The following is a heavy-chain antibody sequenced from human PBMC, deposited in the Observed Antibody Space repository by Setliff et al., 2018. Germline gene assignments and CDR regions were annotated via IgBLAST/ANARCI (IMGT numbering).Heavy chain of an antibody. D-gene: IGHD4-17*01. CDR1: GFSFGGHD. V-gene: IGHV3-7*01. J-gene: IGHJ4*02. CDR3: SRDLQGSGDYVADY. Sequence: GGSLRLSCAASGFSFGGHDMHWVRQAPGKGLEWVANIKKDGSIKYYLDSVRGRFTISRDNAENSLTLQMNSLRVEDTAVYYCSRDLQGSGDYVADYWGQGTLVTVSS. CDR2: IKKDGSIK.